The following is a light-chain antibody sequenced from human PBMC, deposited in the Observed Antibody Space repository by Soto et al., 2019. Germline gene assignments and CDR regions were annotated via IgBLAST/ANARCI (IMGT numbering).Light chain of an antibody. J-gene: IGKJ4*01. CDR2: WAS. V-gene: IGKV4-1*01. CDR3: QQYYTTPLT. Sequence: DIVMTQSPDSLAVSLDERATITCKSSQSVLYSSNNKNYLAWYQQKPGQPPKLLIYWASIRESGVPDRFSGSGSGTDFTLTISSLQAEDVAVYYCQQYYTTPLTFGGGTKVEIK. CDR1: QSVLYSSNNKNY.